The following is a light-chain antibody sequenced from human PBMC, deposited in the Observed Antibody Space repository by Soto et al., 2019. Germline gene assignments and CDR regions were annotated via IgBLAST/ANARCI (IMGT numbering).Light chain of an antibody. CDR2: GAS. CDR3: HHYET. Sequence: IALTQSTGSLSLSPGDSATLSCRASQSVSRSYLGWYQQKPGQAPRLLMYGASIRAAGVPDRFSGSGSGTEFTLTISRLEPEDFTVYYCHHYETFGQGTKVDIK. V-gene: IGKV3-20*01. CDR1: QSVSRSY. J-gene: IGKJ1*01.